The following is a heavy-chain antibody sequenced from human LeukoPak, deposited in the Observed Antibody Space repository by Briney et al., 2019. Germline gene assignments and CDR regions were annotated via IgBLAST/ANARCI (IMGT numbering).Heavy chain of an antibody. Sequence: SETLSLTCAVYGGSFSGYYWSWIRQPPEKGLEWIGEINHSGSTNYNPSLKSRVTISVDTSKNQFSLKLSSVTAADTAVYYCARDAFGEKDYWGQGTLVTVSS. V-gene: IGHV4-34*01. CDR2: INHSGST. J-gene: IGHJ4*02. D-gene: IGHD3-10*01. CDR1: GGSFSGYY. CDR3: ARDAFGEKDY.